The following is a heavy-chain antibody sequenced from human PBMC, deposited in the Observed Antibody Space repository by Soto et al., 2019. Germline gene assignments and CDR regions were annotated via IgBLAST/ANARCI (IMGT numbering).Heavy chain of an antibody. Sequence: SETLSLTCAVHGGSFTGYYWSWIRQPPGKGLEWIGEINHSGSTNYNPSLKSRVTISVDTSKNQFSLKLSSVTAADTAVYYCARALKYVVPAANSNYYYMDVWGKGTTVTVSS. J-gene: IGHJ6*03. CDR3: ARALKYVVPAANSNYYYMDV. CDR2: INHSGST. CDR1: GGSFTGYY. D-gene: IGHD2-2*01. V-gene: IGHV4-34*01.